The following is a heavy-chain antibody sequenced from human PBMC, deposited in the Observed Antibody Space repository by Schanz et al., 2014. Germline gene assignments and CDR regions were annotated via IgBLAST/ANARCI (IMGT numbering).Heavy chain of an antibody. CDR2: ISASGGDT. CDR1: EFTFSTDA. J-gene: IGHJ3*02. Sequence: EVQLVESGGGLVQPGGSLRLSCAASEFTFSTDAMSWVRQAPGKGLEWLSVISASGGDTYYADSVTGRFTISRDNAKNTLYLQINALRAEDTAVYYCARKMKLGVYGGKGHDSLDIWGQGTMVTVSS. V-gene: IGHV3-23*04. CDR3: ARKMKLGVYGGKGHDSLDI. D-gene: IGHD4-17*01.